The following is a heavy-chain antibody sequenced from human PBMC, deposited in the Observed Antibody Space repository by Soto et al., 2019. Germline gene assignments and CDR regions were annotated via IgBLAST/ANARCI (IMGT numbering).Heavy chain of an antibody. D-gene: IGHD5-18*01. J-gene: IGHJ5*02. Sequence: QVQLQESGPGLVKPSETLSLTCTVSGDSISSFYWSWIRQPPGKGLEWIGYVYYSGSTNYSPSLKSRVTISVDTSKNQFSLKLSSVTAADTAVYYCARGGSGYSYGNWFDPWGQGALVTVSS. CDR2: VYYSGST. V-gene: IGHV4-59*01. CDR1: GDSISSFY. CDR3: ARGGSGYSYGNWFDP.